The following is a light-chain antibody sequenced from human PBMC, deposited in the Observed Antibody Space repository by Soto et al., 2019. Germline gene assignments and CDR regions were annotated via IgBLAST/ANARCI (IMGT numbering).Light chain of an antibody. V-gene: IGKV3-11*01. Sequence: EIVLTQSPATLSLSPGERATLSCRASQSVSSYLAWYQQKPGQAPRLLIYDASSGATGIPARFSGSGSGTDFTLTISSLEPIDFAVYYCQQRGSWPQTFGEGTKVEFK. J-gene: IGKJ1*01. CDR1: QSVSSY. CDR2: DAS. CDR3: QQRGSWPQT.